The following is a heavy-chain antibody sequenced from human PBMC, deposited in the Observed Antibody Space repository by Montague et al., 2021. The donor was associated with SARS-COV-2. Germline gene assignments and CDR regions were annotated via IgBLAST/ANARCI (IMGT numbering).Heavy chain of an antibody. CDR3: ARLPRYCSSTACPDY. Sequence: SETLSLTCTVSGVSISRGNYYWSWIRQPPGKGLEWVGYIFHTGKTNYNPSLKSRVTMSIDTSRNYFSLKLTSVTAADTAVYYCARLPRYCSSTACPDYWGQGTLVTVSS. D-gene: IGHD2-2*01. V-gene: IGHV4-61*03. CDR1: GVSISRGNYY. J-gene: IGHJ4*02. CDR2: IFHTGKT.